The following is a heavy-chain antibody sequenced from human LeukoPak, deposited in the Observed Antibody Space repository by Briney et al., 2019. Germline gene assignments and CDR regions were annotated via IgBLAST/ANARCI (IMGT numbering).Heavy chain of an antibody. J-gene: IGHJ4*02. D-gene: IGHD3-9*01. CDR1: AFTFSDAW. V-gene: IGHV3-15*01. CDR3: TTGSRLRYSDY. Sequence: GGSLRLSCAASAFTFSDAWMTWVRQAPGKGLEWVGRIKSKTDGGTTDYAAPVKGRFTISRDDTKNTLYLQMNSLKTEDTAVYYCTTGSRLRYSDYWGQGTLVTVSS. CDR2: IKSKTDGGTT.